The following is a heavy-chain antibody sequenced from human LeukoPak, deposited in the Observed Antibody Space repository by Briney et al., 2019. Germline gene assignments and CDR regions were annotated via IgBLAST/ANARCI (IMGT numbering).Heavy chain of an antibody. J-gene: IGHJ4*02. CDR1: GFTLSSYS. V-gene: IGHV3-21*01. D-gene: IGHD5-18*01. CDR2: ISSSSSYI. Sequence: GGSLRLSCAASGFTLSSYSMNWVRQAPGKGLEWVSSISSSSSYIYYADSVKGRFTISRDNAKNSLYLQMNSLRAEDTAVYYCAREPENTAMVTRAYYFDYWGQGTLVTVSS. CDR3: AREPENTAMVTRAYYFDY.